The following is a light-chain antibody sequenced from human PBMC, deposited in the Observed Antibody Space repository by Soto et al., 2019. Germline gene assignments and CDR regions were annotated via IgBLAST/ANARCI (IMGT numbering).Light chain of an antibody. CDR1: QSINTY. CDR2: DAS. Sequence: ENLLTQSPATLFLSPGEGATLFLRASQSINTYLAWYQQKPGQAPRLLIYDASKRATGIPARFSVNRSETNLTRTVCTRAREESAVYIWMQYGRPHVFGQGTRREIK. CDR3: MQYGRPHV. V-gene: IGKV3-11*01. J-gene: IGKJ5*01.